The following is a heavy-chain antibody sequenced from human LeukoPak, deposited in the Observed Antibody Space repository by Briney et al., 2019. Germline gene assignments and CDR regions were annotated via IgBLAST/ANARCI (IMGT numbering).Heavy chain of an antibody. D-gene: IGHD3-22*01. Sequence: SETLSLTCAVYGGSFSGYYWSWIRQPPGKGLEWIGEINHSGSTNYNPSPKSRVTISVDTSKNQFSLKPSSVTAADTAAYFCARGPYSYDSSGAFDIWGQGTMVTVSS. V-gene: IGHV4-34*01. J-gene: IGHJ3*02. CDR2: INHSGST. CDR1: GGSFSGYY. CDR3: ARGPYSYDSSGAFDI.